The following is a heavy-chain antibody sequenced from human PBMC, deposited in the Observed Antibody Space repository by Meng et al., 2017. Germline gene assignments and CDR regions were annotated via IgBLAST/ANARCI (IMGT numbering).Heavy chain of an antibody. CDR1: GFTFNNYW. D-gene: IGHD1-1*01. CDR2: ISGDGSIT. V-gene: IGHV3-74*01. J-gene: IGHJ4*02. CDR3: LDEAPRSDY. Sequence: VWSGGGLVRPGGSLRLSCAASGFTFNNYWMHWVRQVPGKGLVWVSRISGDGSITNYADSVKGRFTISRDNAKNTLYLQMNSLRPEDTAVYYCLDEAPRSDYWGQGSLVTVSS.